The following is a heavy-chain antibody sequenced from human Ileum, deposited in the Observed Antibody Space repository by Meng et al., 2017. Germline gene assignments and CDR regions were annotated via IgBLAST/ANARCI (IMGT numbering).Heavy chain of an antibody. CDR2: IHPSGRT. J-gene: IGHJ4*02. Sequence: SETLSLTCTVHGGSLSGYYLSWIRQSPGKGLEWIGEIHPSGRTHYNPSLKSRVTTSVDRSRNHFSLTLTSVTAADTAVYYCSRGDDSTKVCRDWGQGTLVTVSS. CDR3: SRGDDSTKVCRD. D-gene: IGHD3-3*01. V-gene: IGHV4-34*01. CDR1: GGSLSGYY.